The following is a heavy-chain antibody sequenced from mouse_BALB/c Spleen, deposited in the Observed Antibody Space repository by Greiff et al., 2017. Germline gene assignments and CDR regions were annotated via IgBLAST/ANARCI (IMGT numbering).Heavy chain of an antibody. CDR3: TSSHDYDWFAY. V-gene: IGHV6-6*02. Sequence: DVQLQESGGGLVQPGGSMKLSCVASGFTFSNYWMNWVRQSPEKGLEWVAEIRLKSNNYATHYAESVKGRFTISRDDSKSSVYLQMNNLRAEDTGIYYCTSSHDYDWFAYWGQGTLVTVSA. D-gene: IGHD2-4*01. CDR1: GFTFSNYW. J-gene: IGHJ3*01. CDR2: IRLKSNNYAT.